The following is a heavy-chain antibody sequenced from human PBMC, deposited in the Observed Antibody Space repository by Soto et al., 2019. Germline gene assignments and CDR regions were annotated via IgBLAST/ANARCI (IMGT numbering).Heavy chain of an antibody. CDR2: IYWYDDK. J-gene: IGHJ5*02. Sequence: QITVKESGPTLVKPTQTLTLTCTFSGVSLSTSGVGVGWIRQPPGNALECLALIYWYDDKLYSPSLKSRLTITKDTAQNQVVLRMTNMDPVDTATYYCGRSPYYDLVGGLDPWGQGTLVTVSS. CDR3: GRSPYYDLVGGLDP. V-gene: IGHV2-5*01. D-gene: IGHD3-3*01. CDR1: GVSLSTSGVG.